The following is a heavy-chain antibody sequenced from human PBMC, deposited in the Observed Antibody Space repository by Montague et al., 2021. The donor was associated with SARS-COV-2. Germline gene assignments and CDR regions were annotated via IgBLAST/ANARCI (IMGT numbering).Heavy chain of an antibody. Sequence: PALVKPTQTLTLTCTFSGYSLNTSGMCVSWIRQPPGKALEWLARIDWDDDKYYSTSLKTRLTISKDTSKNQVSLNLRSVAAADTAVYYCAREVVHVGVLTDIPKILYYGLDVWGQGTTVVVSS. CDR2: IDWDDDK. CDR3: AREVVHVGVLTDIPKILYYGLDV. D-gene: IGHD2-21*02. J-gene: IGHJ6*02. V-gene: IGHV2-70*02. CDR1: GYSLNTSGMC.